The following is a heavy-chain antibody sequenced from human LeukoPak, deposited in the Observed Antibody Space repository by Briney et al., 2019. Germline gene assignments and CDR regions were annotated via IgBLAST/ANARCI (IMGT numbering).Heavy chain of an antibody. D-gene: IGHD3-10*01. CDR1: GFTFSRHS. CDR3: VREIPSGSYAPAY. J-gene: IGHJ4*02. V-gene: IGHV3-21*01. CDR2: INSDSRSI. Sequence: GGSLRLSCAASGFTFSRHSMNWVRQAPGKGLEWVSYINSDSRSISYADSVKGRFTISRDNAKNSLYLQMNSLRAEDTAVYYCVREIPSGSYAPAYWGQGTLVTVSS.